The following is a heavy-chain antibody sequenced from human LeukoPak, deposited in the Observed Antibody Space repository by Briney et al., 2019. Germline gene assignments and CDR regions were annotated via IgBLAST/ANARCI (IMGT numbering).Heavy chain of an antibody. CDR3: ARESPPYYDFWSGYYTPYYFDY. CDR2: IYHSGST. D-gene: IGHD3-3*01. CDR1: GGSISSGGYY. J-gene: IGHJ4*02. Sequence: SETLSLTCTVSGGSISSGGYYWSWIRQPPGKGLEWIGYIYHSGSTYYNPSLKSRVTISVDTSKNQFSLKLSSVTAADTAVYYCARESPPYYDFWSGYYTPYYFDYWGQGTLVTVSS. V-gene: IGHV4-61*08.